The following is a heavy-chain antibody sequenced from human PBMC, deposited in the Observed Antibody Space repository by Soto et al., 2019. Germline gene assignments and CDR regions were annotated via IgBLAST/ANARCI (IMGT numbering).Heavy chain of an antibody. CDR2: IYTSGST. Sequence: SETLSLTCTVSGGSISTYFWSWIRQPPGKGLEWIGRIYTSGSTNYNPSLKSRVTMSVDTSKNQFSLKLSSVTAADTAVYYCARERVIYNWNDVAGLWFDPWGQGTLVTVSS. CDR3: ARERVIYNWNDVAGLWFDP. D-gene: IGHD1-1*01. CDR1: GGSISTYF. J-gene: IGHJ5*02. V-gene: IGHV4-4*07.